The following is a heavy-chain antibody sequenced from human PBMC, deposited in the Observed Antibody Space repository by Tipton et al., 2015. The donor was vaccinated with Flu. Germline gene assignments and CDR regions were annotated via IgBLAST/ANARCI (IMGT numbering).Heavy chain of an antibody. CDR3: AKGGRPSDYNGLDV. CDR2: IWSGGSNK. D-gene: IGHD1-14*01. V-gene: IGHV3-30*02. Sequence: SGFSFSNYGMHWVRQAPGKELEWVAFIWSGGSNKFYADSVKGRFTISRDNVKNTVLLQMNSLRAEDTAVYYCAKGGRPSDYNGLDVWGQGTTVTVSS. J-gene: IGHJ6*02. CDR1: GFSFSNYG.